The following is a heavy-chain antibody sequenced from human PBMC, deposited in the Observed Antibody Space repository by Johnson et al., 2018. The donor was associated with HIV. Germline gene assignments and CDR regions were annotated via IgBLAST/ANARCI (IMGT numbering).Heavy chain of an antibody. Sequence: MQLVESGGGVVRPGGSLRLSCAASGFTFSDYSMSWIHQAPGKGLEWVSYISSAGITIYYADSVRGRFTISRDNAKNSLYLQMNSLRVEDTAVYYCAKDQWSSSWTNDAFDIWGQGTMVTVSS. V-gene: IGHV3-11*04. CDR3: AKDQWSSSWTNDAFDI. D-gene: IGHD6-13*01. CDR2: ISSAGITI. J-gene: IGHJ3*02. CDR1: GFTFSDYS.